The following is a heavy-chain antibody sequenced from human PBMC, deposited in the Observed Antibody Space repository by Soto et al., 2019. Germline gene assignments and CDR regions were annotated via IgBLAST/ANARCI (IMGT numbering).Heavy chain of an antibody. CDR2: ISGSGGST. D-gene: IGHD3-10*01. Sequence: GGSLRLSCAASGFTFSSYAMSWVRPAPGKGLEWVSAISGSGGSTYYADSVKGRFTISRDNSKNTLYLQMNSLRAEDTAVYYCAKARITMVRGVIWYYYGMDVWGQGTTVTVSS. CDR3: AKARITMVRGVIWYYYGMDV. CDR1: GFTFSSYA. J-gene: IGHJ6*02. V-gene: IGHV3-23*01.